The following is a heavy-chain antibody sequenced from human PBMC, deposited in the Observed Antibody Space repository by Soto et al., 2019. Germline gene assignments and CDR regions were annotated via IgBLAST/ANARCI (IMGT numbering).Heavy chain of an antibody. D-gene: IGHD5-12*01. CDR2: ISSNGGST. Sequence: EVQLVESGGGLVQPGGSLRLSCAASGFTFSRYAMHWVRQAPGKGLEYVSPISSNGGSTYYANSVKGRFTISRDNSKNTLYLQMGSRRPEDTAVYYCERGGRGYEFDYWGQGTLVTVSS. CDR3: ERGGRGYEFDY. J-gene: IGHJ4*02. CDR1: GFTFSRYA. V-gene: IGHV3-64*01.